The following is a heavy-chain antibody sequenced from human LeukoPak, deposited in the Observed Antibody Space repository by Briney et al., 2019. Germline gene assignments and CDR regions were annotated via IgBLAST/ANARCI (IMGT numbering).Heavy chain of an antibody. V-gene: IGHV1-2*02. Sequence: ASVKVSCKASGYTFTGYYMHWVRQAPGQGLEWMGYINPNSGYTNYAQKFQDRVTVTRDTSISTAYMELSRLRSGDTAVYYCAREEANTRIHFDYWGQGTLVTVSS. CDR3: AREEANTRIHFDY. CDR2: INPNSGYT. J-gene: IGHJ4*02. D-gene: IGHD3-22*01. CDR1: GYTFTGYY.